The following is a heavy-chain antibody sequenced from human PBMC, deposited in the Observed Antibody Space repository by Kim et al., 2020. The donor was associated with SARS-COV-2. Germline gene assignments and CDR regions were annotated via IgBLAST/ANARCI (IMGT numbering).Heavy chain of an antibody. CDR1: GYTFTSYG. J-gene: IGHJ6*02. CDR2: ISAYNGNT. CDR3: ARDGECSGGSCYSGWWEGRYYYYGMDV. D-gene: IGHD2-15*01. Sequence: ASVKVSCKASGYTFTSYGISWVRQAPGQGLEWMGWISAYNGNTNYAQKLQGRVTMTTDTSTSTAYMELRSLRSDDTAVYYCARDGECSGGSCYSGWWEGRYYYYGMDVWGQGTTVTVSS. V-gene: IGHV1-18*04.